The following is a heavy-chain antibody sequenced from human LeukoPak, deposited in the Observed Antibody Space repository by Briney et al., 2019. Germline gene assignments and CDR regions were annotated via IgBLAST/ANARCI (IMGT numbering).Heavy chain of an antibody. V-gene: IGHV4-59*08. CDR1: GGSISTYY. CDR2: ISHSGTT. D-gene: IGHD6-19*01. J-gene: IGHJ4*02. Sequence: SETLSLTCAVSGGSISTYYWSWIRQPPGKGLEWIGFISHSGTTNYNTSLRSRVTISVDTSKNQFSLKLSSVTAADTAVYYCASGFSSPWWGQGTLVTVSS. CDR3: ASGFSSPW.